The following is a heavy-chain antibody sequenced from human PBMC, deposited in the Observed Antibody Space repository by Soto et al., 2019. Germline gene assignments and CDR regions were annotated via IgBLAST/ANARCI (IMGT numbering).Heavy chain of an antibody. D-gene: IGHD3-16*01. CDR2: ISYDGNNK. CDR1: GFTFSTYG. J-gene: IGHJ4*02. CDR3: AKGRGIMTPPDY. V-gene: IGHV3-30*18. Sequence: QVQLVESGGGVVQPGRSLRLSCAASGFTFSTYGMHWVRQAPGKGLEWVAVISYDGNNKYYADSVKGRFTISRDNSKNTLYLQMDSLRAEDTAVYYCAKGRGIMTPPDYWGLGTLVTVSS.